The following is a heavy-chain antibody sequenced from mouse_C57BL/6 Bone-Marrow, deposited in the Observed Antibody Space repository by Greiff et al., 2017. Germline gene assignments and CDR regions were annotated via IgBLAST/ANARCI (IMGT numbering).Heavy chain of an antibody. CDR1: GYTFTSYW. J-gene: IGHJ4*01. CDR2: IDPSDSYT. D-gene: IGHD4-1*01. V-gene: IGHV1-50*01. Sequence: QVQLQQSGAELVKPGASVKLSCKASGYTFTSYWMQWVKQRPGQGLEWIGEIDPSDSYTNYNQKFKGKATLTVDTSSSTAYMQLSSLTSEDSAVYYCAGWDPYAMDYWGQGTSVTVSS. CDR3: AGWDPYAMDY.